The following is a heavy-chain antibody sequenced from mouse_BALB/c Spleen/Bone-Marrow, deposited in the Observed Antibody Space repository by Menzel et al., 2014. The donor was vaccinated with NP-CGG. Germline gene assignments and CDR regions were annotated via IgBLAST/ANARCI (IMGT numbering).Heavy chain of an antibody. D-gene: IGHD2-14*01. J-gene: IGHJ3*01. CDR1: GYTFTSYW. CDR2: IDPSDSYT. V-gene: IGHV1S127*01. CDR3: TIYYRSFAY. Sequence: VQLQQSGAELVKPGASVKMSCKASGYTFTSYWMHWVKQRPGQGLEWIGVIDPSDSYTSYNQKFKGKATLTVDTSSSTAYMQPSSLTSEDSAVYYCTIYYRSFAYWGQGTLVTVSA.